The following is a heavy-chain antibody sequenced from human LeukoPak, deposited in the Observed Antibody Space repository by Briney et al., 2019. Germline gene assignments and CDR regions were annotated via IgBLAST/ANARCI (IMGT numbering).Heavy chain of an antibody. J-gene: IGHJ6*03. V-gene: IGHV1-8*01. D-gene: IGHD1-7*01. CDR3: ARGLRGRYNWNYATNYYYYYMDV. Sequence: GASVKVSCKASGYTFTSYDINWVRQAPGQGLEWMGWMSPNSGNTGYAQKFQGRVTMTRNTSISTAYMELSSLRSEDTAVYYCARGLRGRYNWNYATNYYYYYMDVWGKGTTVTVSS. CDR1: GYTFTSYD. CDR2: MSPNSGNT.